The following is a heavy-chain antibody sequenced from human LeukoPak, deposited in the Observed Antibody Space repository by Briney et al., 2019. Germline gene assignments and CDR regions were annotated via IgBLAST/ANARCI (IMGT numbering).Heavy chain of an antibody. CDR1: GGTFSSYA. CDR2: IIPIFGTA. V-gene: IGHV1-69*06. Sequence: SVKVSCKASGGTFSSYAISWVRQVPGQGLEWMGGIIPIFGTANYAQKFQGRVTITADKSTSTAYMELSSLRSEDTAVYYCARAGAGYCSGGSCLGAFDIWGQGTMVTVSS. CDR3: ARAGAGYCSGGSCLGAFDI. J-gene: IGHJ3*02. D-gene: IGHD2-15*01.